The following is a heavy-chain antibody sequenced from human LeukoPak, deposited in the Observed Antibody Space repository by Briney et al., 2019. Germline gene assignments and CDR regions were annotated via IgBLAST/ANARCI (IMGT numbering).Heavy chain of an antibody. CDR1: GDSISSGDYY. D-gene: IGHD5-24*01. J-gene: IGHJ4*02. Sequence: SETLSLTCTVSGDSISSGDYYWSWIRQFPGKGLEWIGYMSYSGNTYYNPSLKSRITISVDTSKNQFSLKLSSVTAADTAVYYCARGASRDGYSDFDYWGQGTLVTVSS. CDR3: ARGASRDGYSDFDY. V-gene: IGHV4-30-4*08. CDR2: MSYSGNT.